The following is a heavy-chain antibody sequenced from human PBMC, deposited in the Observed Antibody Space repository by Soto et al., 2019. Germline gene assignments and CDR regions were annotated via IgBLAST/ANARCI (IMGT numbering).Heavy chain of an antibody. Sequence: QVQLVESGGGVVQPGRSLRLSCAASGFTFSSYGIHWVRQAPGKGLEWVAVIWYDGSNKYYADSVKGRFTISRDNSKNTLYLQMNSLRAEDTAVYYCASSPTPRYYDILTELDYWGQGTLVTVSS. J-gene: IGHJ4*02. CDR3: ASSPTPRYYDILTELDY. CDR1: GFTFSSYG. D-gene: IGHD3-9*01. CDR2: IWYDGSNK. V-gene: IGHV3-33*01.